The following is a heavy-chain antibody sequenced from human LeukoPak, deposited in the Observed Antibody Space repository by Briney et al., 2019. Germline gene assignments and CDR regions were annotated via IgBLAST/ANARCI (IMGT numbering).Heavy chain of an antibody. CDR1: GFAFSRYG. Sequence: GGSLRLSCAASGFAFSRYGMHWVRQAPGKGLEWVAFIRFDGSNKYLADSVKGRFTISRDNSKNTLFLQMNSLRVEDTAVYYCAKDFYYGSGSPYYFDKWGQGTLVTVSS. V-gene: IGHV3-30*02. CDR2: IRFDGSNK. CDR3: AKDFYYGSGSPYYFDK. J-gene: IGHJ4*02. D-gene: IGHD3-10*01.